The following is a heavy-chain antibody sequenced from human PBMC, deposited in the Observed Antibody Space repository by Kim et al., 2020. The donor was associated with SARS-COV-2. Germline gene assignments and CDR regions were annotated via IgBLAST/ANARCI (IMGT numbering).Heavy chain of an antibody. J-gene: IGHJ4*02. CDR3: AKHPTASCYTGLDY. Sequence: GDHGKGRFTISRDTSRDTLFLQMNSLRAEDTAIYYCAKHPTASCYTGLDYWGQGTLVTVSS. D-gene: IGHD2-2*02. V-gene: IGHV3-23*01.